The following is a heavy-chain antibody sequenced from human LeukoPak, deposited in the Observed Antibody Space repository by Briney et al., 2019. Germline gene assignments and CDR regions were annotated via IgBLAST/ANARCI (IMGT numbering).Heavy chain of an antibody. CDR1: GFTLRGYG. D-gene: IGHD1-1*01. CDR2: IRYDGSDK. J-gene: IGHJ4*02. Sequence: GGSLRLSCAASGFTLRGYGMHWVRQAPGKGLEWVAFIRYDGSDKSYADSVKGRFTISRDNSENTLYLQINSLRVEDTAVYYCAKDTPTTGYHLDSWGQGTLFTVSS. CDR3: AKDTPTTGYHLDS. V-gene: IGHV3-30*02.